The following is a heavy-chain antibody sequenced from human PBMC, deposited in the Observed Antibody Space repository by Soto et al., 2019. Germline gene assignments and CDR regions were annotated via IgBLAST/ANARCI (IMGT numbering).Heavy chain of an antibody. CDR1: GGSFSGYY. J-gene: IGHJ5*02. D-gene: IGHD3-9*01. CDR3: ARDGALRYFDWLSRRYNWFDP. CDR2: INHSGST. V-gene: IGHV4-34*01. Sequence: PSETLSLTCAVYGGSFSGYYWSWIRQPPGKGLEWIGEINHSGSTNCNPSLKSRVTISVDTSKNQFSLKLSSVTAADTAVYYCARDGALRYFDWLSRRYNWFDPWGQGTLVTVS.